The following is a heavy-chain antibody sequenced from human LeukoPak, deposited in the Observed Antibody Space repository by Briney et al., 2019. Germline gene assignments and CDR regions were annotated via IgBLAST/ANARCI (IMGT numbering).Heavy chain of an antibody. Sequence: ASVKVSCKASGYTFTSYDINWVRQATGQGFEWMGWMNPNSGNTGYAQKFQGRVTMTRNTSISTAYMELSSLRSEDTAVYYCARGLDSSSWPHNWFDPWGQGTLVTASS. CDR3: ARGLDSSSWPHNWFDP. J-gene: IGHJ5*02. D-gene: IGHD6-13*01. CDR1: GYTFTSYD. CDR2: MNPNSGNT. V-gene: IGHV1-8*01.